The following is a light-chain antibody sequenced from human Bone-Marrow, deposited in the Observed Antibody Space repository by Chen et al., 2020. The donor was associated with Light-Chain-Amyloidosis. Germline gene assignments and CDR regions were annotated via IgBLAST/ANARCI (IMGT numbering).Light chain of an antibody. V-gene: IGLV2-14*01. CDR1: SSDVGGDNH. Sequence: QSALTQPASVSGSPGQSITISCTGTSSDVGGDNHVSWYQQHPDKAPKLMIHEVTNRPSWVPDRFSGSKSADTASLTISGLQTEDEADYFCSSYTMTNTLVFGSGTRVTVL. CDR3: SSYTMTNTLV. J-gene: IGLJ1*01. CDR2: EVT.